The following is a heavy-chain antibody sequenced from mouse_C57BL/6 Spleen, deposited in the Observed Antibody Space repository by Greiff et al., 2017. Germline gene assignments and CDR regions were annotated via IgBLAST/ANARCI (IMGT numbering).Heavy chain of an antibody. CDR1: GYTFTDYY. Sequence: VQLKQSGPELVKPGASVKISCKASGYTFTDYYMNWVKQSHGKSLEWIGDINPNNGGTSYNQKFKGKATLTVDKSSSTAYMELRSLTSEDSAVYYCARTIYYGSSWYFDVWGTGTTVTVSS. CDR2: INPNNGGT. J-gene: IGHJ1*03. V-gene: IGHV1-26*01. CDR3: ARTIYYGSSWYFDV. D-gene: IGHD1-1*01.